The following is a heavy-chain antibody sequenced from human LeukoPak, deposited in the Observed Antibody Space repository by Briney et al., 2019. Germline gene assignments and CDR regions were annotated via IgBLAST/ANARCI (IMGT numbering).Heavy chain of an antibody. D-gene: IGHD3-16*02. V-gene: IGHV1-2*02. CDR2: INPNSGGT. J-gene: IGHJ4*02. CDR1: GYTFTGYY. CDR3: ARDYYDYVWGSYPIFDY. Sequence: RASVKVSCKASGYTFTGYYMHWVRQAPGQGLEWMGWINPNSGGTNCAQKFQGRVTMTRDTSISTAYMELSRLRSDDTAVYYCARDYYDYVWGSYPIFDYWGQGTLVTVSS.